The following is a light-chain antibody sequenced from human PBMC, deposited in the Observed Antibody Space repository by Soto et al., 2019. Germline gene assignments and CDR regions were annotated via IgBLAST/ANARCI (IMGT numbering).Light chain of an antibody. CDR3: QQYYTYPWT. J-gene: IGKJ1*01. V-gene: IGKV1-5*03. Sequence: DIQMTQSPSTLSASVGDRVTITCRASQSISSWLAWYQQRPGKAPKLLIYKASNSESGVPSRFSGSGSGTELTLTISSLHPDDFATYYCQQYYTYPWTFGPGTKVEIK. CDR1: QSISSW. CDR2: KAS.